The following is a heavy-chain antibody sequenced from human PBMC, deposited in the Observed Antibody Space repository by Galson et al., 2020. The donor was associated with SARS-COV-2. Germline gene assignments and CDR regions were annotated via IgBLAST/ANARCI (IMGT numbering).Heavy chain of an antibody. V-gene: IGHV3-30*03. CDR2: ISYDGNHR. J-gene: IGHJ6*02. CDR1: GFTSSSNG. D-gene: IGHD1-20*01. CDR3: ARDGPNWKPGYCYGMDV. Sequence: GGSMRLSCAASGFTSSSNGMHWVRQAPGKGLEWVAVISYDGNHRYHTDSVTDRFTISRDNSKNTLYLQMNSLRAEDTAVYYCARDGPNWKPGYCYGMDVWGQGTTGTVSS.